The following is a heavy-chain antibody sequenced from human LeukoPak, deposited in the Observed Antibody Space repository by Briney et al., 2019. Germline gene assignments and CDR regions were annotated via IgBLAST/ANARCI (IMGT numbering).Heavy chain of an antibody. CDR3: ARIEWERLGRAFDI. CDR1: GFTVSSNY. V-gene: IGHV3-53*01. Sequence: GGSLRLSCAASGFTVSSNYMSWVRQAPGRGLEWVSVIYSGGSTYYADSVKGRFTISRDNSKNTLYLQMNSLRAEDMAVYYCARIEWERLGRAFDIWGQGTMVTVSS. D-gene: IGHD1-26*01. CDR2: IYSGGST. J-gene: IGHJ3*02.